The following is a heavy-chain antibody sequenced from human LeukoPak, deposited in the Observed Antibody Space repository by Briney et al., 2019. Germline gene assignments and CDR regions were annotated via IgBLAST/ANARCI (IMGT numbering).Heavy chain of an antibody. D-gene: IGHD2-2*01. Sequence: ASVKVSCKASGFTFPNSAIQWVRQARGQRLEWIGWIVVGSGNTNYAQKFQERVTITRDMSTSTAFVELSSLRSDDTAVYFCAASSPTFNVDTAMLLWGQGTLVTVSS. CDR3: AASSPTFNVDTAMLL. V-gene: IGHV1-58*02. CDR1: GFTFPNSA. J-gene: IGHJ1*01. CDR2: IVVGSGNT.